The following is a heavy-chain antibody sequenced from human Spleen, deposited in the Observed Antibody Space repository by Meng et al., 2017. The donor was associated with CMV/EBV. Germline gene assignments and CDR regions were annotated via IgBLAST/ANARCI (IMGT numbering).Heavy chain of an antibody. D-gene: IGHD1-26*01. Sequence: GGSLRLSCAGSGFTFDDYAMHWVRQAPGKGLEWVSLISWDGGSTYYADSVKGRFTISRDNSKNSLYLQMNSLRAEDTAFYYCAKDREGRENYFDYWGQGTLVTVSS. CDR2: ISWDGGST. CDR1: GFTFDDYA. J-gene: IGHJ4*02. V-gene: IGHV3-43D*03. CDR3: AKDREGRENYFDY.